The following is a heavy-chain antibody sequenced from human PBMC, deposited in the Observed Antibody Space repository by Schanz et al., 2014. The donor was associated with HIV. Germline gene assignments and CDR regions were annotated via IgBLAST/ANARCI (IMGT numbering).Heavy chain of an antibody. J-gene: IGHJ4*02. V-gene: IGHV1-69*01. CDR1: GGTFNSYA. D-gene: IGHD4-17*01. Sequence: QVQLVQSGAEVQKPGSSVTVSCKASGGTFNSYAISWVRQAPGHGLEWMGGITPIFDTANYAQKFQGRVTITADESTSTAYMELSSLRSEDTAVYYCARYLGGDDGDFYFAYWGQGTLVTVSS. CDR3: ARYLGGDDGDFYFAY. CDR2: ITPIFDTA.